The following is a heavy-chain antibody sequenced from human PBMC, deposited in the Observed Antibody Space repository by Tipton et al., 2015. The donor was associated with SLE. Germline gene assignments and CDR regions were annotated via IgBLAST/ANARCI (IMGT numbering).Heavy chain of an antibody. J-gene: IGHJ2*01. CDR1: GYTLNNYG. D-gene: IGHD1-26*01. V-gene: IGHV1-18*01. CDR3: ARVVGEKYLGYLDV. Sequence: QLVQSGAEVKKPGASVKVSCKAAGYTLNNYGITWVRQAPGQGLEWMGWIGPYNGNTKYARKFQGRVTLTTDTSTNTAYMELRSLRSDDTAVYFCARVVGEKYLGYLDVWGRGTVVTVSS. CDR2: IGPYNGNT.